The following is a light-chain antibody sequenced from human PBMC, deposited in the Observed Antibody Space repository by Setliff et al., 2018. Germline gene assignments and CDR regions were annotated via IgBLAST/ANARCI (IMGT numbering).Light chain of an antibody. CDR2: DVS. J-gene: IGLJ1*01. CDR1: NSDVGGYKY. CDR3: CSYAGIYTYV. Sequence: QSALTQPRSVSGSPGQSVTISCTGTNSDVGGYKYVSWYQQHPGKAPRFMIYDVSERPSGVPDRFSGSKSGNTASLTISGLQAEDEADYYCCSYAGIYTYVFGSGTKV. V-gene: IGLV2-11*01.